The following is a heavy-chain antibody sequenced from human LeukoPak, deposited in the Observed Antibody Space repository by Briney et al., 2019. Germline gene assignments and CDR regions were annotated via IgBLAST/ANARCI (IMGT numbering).Heavy chain of an antibody. CDR2: INHSGST. CDR1: GGSISSYY. D-gene: IGHD5-12*01. CDR3: ARVRRWLQFDYGMDV. J-gene: IGHJ6*02. Sequence: SETLSLTCTVSGGSISSYYWSWIRQPPGKGLEWIGEINHSGSTNYNPSLKSRVTISVDTSKNQFSLKLSSVTAADTAVYYCARVRRWLQFDYGMDVWGQGTTVTVSS. V-gene: IGHV4-34*01.